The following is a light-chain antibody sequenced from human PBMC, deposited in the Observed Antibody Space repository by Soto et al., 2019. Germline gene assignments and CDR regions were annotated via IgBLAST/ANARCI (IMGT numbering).Light chain of an antibody. J-gene: IGLJ3*02. CDR2: DTS. Sequence: QAVVTQEPSLTVSPGGTVTLTCGSSTGAVTSGHYPYWFLQKPGQAPRTLIYDTSNKHSWTPARFSGSLRGGKAALTLSGAQPEDEAEYYCLLSYSGARSRVFGGGTKQTVL. CDR1: TGAVTSGHY. CDR3: LLSYSGARSRV. V-gene: IGLV7-46*01.